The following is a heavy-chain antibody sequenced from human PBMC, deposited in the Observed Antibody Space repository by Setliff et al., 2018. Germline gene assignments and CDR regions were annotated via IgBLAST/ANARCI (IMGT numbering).Heavy chain of an antibody. CDR3: VRDLGQWALDF. CDR2: IRVYDGYT. CDR1: GYMFTTYG. J-gene: IGHJ4*02. D-gene: IGHD1-26*01. V-gene: IGHV1-18*01. Sequence: ASVKVSCKASGYMFTTYGISWVRQDPGQGLEWMGWIRVYDGYTDYAQKFQGRVTMTKDTSTSTAYMELRSLRPDDTAVYYCVRDLGQWALDFWGQGTLVTVSS.